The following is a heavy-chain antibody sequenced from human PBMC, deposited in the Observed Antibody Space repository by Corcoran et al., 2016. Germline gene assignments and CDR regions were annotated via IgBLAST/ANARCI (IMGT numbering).Heavy chain of an antibody. Sequence: QVTLKESGPALVKPTQTLTLTCTFSGFSLSTSGMRVSWIRQPPGKALEWLARIDWDDDKFYSKSLKTRLTISKDTSKNQVVLTMTNMDPVATATYYCARTTTAYAMDVWGQGTTVTVSS. CDR2: IDWDDDK. CDR1: GFSLSTSGMR. J-gene: IGHJ6*02. CDR3: ARTTTAYAMDV. D-gene: IGHD4-4*01. V-gene: IGHV2-70*04.